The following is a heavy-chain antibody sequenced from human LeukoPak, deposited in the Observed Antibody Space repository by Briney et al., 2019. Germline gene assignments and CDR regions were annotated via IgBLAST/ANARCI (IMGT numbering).Heavy chain of an antibody. CDR1: GASISSYY. J-gene: IGHJ4*02. CDR3: ARGLGDEYFDY. V-gene: IGHV4-59*01. Sequence: PSETLSLTCTVSGASISSYYWSWIRQPPGKGLEWIGYIYYSGSTDYNPSLKSRVTISVDTSKNQFSLRLSSVTAADTAVYYCARGLGDEYFDYWGQGTLVTVSS. D-gene: IGHD3-16*01. CDR2: IYYSGST.